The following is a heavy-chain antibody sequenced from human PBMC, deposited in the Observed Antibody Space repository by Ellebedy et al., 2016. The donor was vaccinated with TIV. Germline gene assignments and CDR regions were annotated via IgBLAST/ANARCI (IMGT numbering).Heavy chain of an antibody. Sequence: GESLKISXAASGFTFSSYAMSWVRQAPGKGLEWVSAISGSGGSTYYADSVKGRFTISRDNSKNTLYLQVNSLRAEDTAVYYCAKDLYGSGSYRFDYWGQGTLVTVSS. CDR3: AKDLYGSGSYRFDY. CDR2: ISGSGGST. V-gene: IGHV3-23*01. J-gene: IGHJ4*02. CDR1: GFTFSSYA. D-gene: IGHD3-10*01.